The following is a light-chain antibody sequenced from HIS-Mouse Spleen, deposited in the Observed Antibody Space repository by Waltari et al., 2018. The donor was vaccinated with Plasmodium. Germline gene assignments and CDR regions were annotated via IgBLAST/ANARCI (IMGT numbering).Light chain of an antibody. CDR2: EGS. CDR1: SSDVGSYNL. V-gene: IGLV2-23*03. J-gene: IGLJ2*01. Sequence: QSALTQPASVSGSPGQSITISCTGTSSDVGSYNLVSWYQQHPGNAPKLMIYEGSKRPSGVSNRFSGSKSGNTASLTISGRQAEDEADYYCCSYAGSSTFYVVFGGGTKLTVL. CDR3: CSYAGSSTFYVV.